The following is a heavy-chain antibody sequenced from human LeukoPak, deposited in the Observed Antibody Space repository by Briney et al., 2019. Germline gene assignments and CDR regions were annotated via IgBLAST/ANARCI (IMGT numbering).Heavy chain of an antibody. D-gene: IGHD6-6*01. CDR2: ITSSNYI. CDR1: GFTFSSYN. J-gene: IGHJ4*02. Sequence: GGSLRLSCAASGFTFSSYNMNWVRQAPGKGLEWVSSITSSNYIYYTDSVKGRFTISRDNAKNSLYLQMNSLRAEDTAVYYCAKSYRAGSSSSYYFDYWGQGTLVTVSS. V-gene: IGHV3-21*04. CDR3: AKSYRAGSSSSYYFDY.